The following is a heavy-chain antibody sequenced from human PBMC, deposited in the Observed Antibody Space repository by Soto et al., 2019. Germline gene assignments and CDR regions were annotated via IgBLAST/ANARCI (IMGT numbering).Heavy chain of an antibody. V-gene: IGHV3-23*01. J-gene: IGHJ4*02. CDR3: ANAFYSGDGGEVFDY. D-gene: IGHD6-19*01. Sequence: GGSLRLSCAASGFTFSSYAMRWVRQAPGKGLEWVSAIFSGSGGNTFYGDSVKGRLTISRDNSKDTLYLQMNSLRAEDTDVCYFANAFYSGDGGEVFDYWGQGALVTVSS. CDR1: GFTFSSYA. CDR2: IFSGSGGNT.